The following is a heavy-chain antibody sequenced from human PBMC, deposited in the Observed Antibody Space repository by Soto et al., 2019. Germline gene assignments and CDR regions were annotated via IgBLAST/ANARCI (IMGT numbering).Heavy chain of an antibody. CDR1: GFTFSSYA. J-gene: IGHJ4*02. CDR2: ISGRGGDT. D-gene: IGHD4-4*01. Sequence: GLSLRLSGAASGFTFSSYAMRWVRQAPGKGLEWVSGISGRGGDTYYADSVKGRFTISRDNSKNTLSVQMNSLRAEDTAVYHRAKDNYRAAGYLDYWGPGTLVTVSS. CDR3: AKDNYRAAGYLDY. V-gene: IGHV3-23*01.